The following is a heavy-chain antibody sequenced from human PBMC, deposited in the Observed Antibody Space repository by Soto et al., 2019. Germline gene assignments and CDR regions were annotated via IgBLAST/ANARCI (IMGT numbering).Heavy chain of an antibody. Sequence: PSETLSLTCTVSGGSVSSGSYYWSWIRQPPGKGLEWIGYIYYSGSTNYNPSLKSRVTMTRDTSISTAYMELSRLRSDDTAVYYCARDGSSTSYYYYYGMDVWGQGTTVTVSS. D-gene: IGHD6-6*01. J-gene: IGHJ6*02. CDR2: IYYSGST. CDR1: GGSVSSGSYY. CDR3: ARDGSSTSYYYYYGMDV. V-gene: IGHV4-61*01.